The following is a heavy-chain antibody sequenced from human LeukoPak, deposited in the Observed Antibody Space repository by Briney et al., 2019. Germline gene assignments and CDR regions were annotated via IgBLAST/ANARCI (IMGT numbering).Heavy chain of an antibody. CDR1: GGSVSSGSYY. V-gene: IGHV4-61*01. D-gene: IGHD6-6*01. CDR3: ARTSIAARRANAFDI. Sequence: SETLSLTCTVSGGSVSSGSYYWSWIRQPPGKGLEWIGYIYYSGSTYYNPSLKSRVTISVDRSKNQFSLKLSSVTAADTAVYYCARTSIAARRANAFDIWGQGTMVTVSS. CDR2: IYYSGST. J-gene: IGHJ3*02.